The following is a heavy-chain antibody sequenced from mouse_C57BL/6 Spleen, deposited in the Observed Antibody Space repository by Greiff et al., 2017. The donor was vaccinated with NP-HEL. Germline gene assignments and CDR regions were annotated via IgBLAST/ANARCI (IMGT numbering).Heavy chain of an antibody. J-gene: IGHJ4*01. CDR3: ARSISTMAIGYAMDY. CDR2: IYPRSGNT. CDR1: GYTFTSYG. Sequence: VQLQQSGAELARPGASVKLSCKASGYTFTSYGISWVKQRTGQGLEWIGEIYPRSGNTYYNEKFKGKATLTADKSSSTAYMELRSLTSEDSAVYFCARSISTMAIGYAMDYWGQGTSVTVSS. V-gene: IGHV1-81*01. D-gene: IGHD2-1*01.